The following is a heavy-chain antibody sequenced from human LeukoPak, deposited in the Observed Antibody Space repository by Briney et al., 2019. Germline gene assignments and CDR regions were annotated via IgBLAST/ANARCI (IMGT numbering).Heavy chain of an antibody. V-gene: IGHV4-39*07. CDR1: GGSISSSSYY. CDR3: ARARIAVAGVWFDP. CDR2: IYYSGST. J-gene: IGHJ5*02. D-gene: IGHD6-19*01. Sequence: SETLSLTCTVSGGSISSSSYYWGWIRQPPGKGLEWIGSIYYSGSTYYNPSLTSRVTISVDTSKNQFSLKLSSVTAADTAVYYCARARIAVAGVWFDPWGQGTLVTVSS.